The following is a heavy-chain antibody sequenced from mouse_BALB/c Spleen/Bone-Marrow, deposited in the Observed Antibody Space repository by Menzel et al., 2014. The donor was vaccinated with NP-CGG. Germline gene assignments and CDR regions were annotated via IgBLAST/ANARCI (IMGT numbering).Heavy chain of an antibody. V-gene: IGHV2-9*02. D-gene: IGHD2-14*01. J-gene: IGHJ2*01. CDR2: IWAGGST. Sequence: VQGVESGPGLVAPSQSLSITCTVSGFSLTSYGVHWVRQPPGKGLEWLGVIWAGGSTNYNSALMSRLSISKDNSKSQVFLKMNSPQTDDTAMYYCARVTRYESYFDYWGQGTTLTVSS. CDR1: GFSLTSYG. CDR3: ARVTRYESYFDY.